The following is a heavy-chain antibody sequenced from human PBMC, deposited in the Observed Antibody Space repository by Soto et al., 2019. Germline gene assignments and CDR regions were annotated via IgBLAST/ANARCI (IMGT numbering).Heavy chain of an antibody. D-gene: IGHD5-12*01. J-gene: IGHJ4*02. CDR1: GGTFSSYA. Sequence: ASVKVSCKASGGTFSSYAIRWVRQAPGQGLEWMGGIIPIFGTANYAQKFQGRVTITADKSTSTAYMELSSLRSEDTAVYYCAREERRDGYKKQSRAFDYWGQGTLVNVAS. CDR3: AREERRDGYKKQSRAFDY. V-gene: IGHV1-69*06. CDR2: IIPIFGTA.